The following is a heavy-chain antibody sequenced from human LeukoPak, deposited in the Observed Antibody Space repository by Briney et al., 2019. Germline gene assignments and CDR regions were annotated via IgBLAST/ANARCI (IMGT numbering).Heavy chain of an antibody. V-gene: IGHV3-53*01. D-gene: IGHD4/OR15-4a*01. CDR2: IYSSVT. CDR3: ARRAGAYSHSYDY. CDR1: GFTVSSNS. J-gene: IGHJ4*02. Sequence: GGSLRLSCTVSGFTVSSNSMSWVRQAPGKGLEWVSFIYSSVTHYSDSVKGRFTISRDNSRNTLFLQMNSLRAEDTAVYYCARRAGAYSHSYDYWGQGTLVTVSS.